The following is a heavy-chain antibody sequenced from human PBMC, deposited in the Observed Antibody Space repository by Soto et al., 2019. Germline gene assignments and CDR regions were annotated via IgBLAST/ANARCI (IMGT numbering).Heavy chain of an antibody. CDR2: ISYDGNNR. J-gene: IGHJ4*02. CDR3: ASTWSGYYYFDS. D-gene: IGHD3-3*01. CDR1: GFTFSNYG. Sequence: QPGGSLRLSCAASGFTFSNYGMHWVRQAPGKGLEWVAVISYDGNNRYYGDSVKGRFTISRDNSKNTVYLQMNSLRVEDTAVYYCASTWSGYYYFDSWGQGTLVTVSS. V-gene: IGHV3-30*03.